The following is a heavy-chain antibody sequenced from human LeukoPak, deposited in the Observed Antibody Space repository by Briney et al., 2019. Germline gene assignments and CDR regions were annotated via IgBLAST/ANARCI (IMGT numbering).Heavy chain of an antibody. V-gene: IGHV3-23*01. CDR1: GFTFSSYA. CDR3: AKGVDSNWYKGADY. J-gene: IGHJ4*02. CDR2: ISGSGHRA. Sequence: GGSLRLSCAASGFTFSSYAMSWVRQAPGKGQEWVSAISGSGHRAYYTDSVKGRFTISRDSSKNTVHLQMNSLRAEDTAVYYCAKGVDSNWYKGADYWGQGTLVTVSS. D-gene: IGHD6-13*01.